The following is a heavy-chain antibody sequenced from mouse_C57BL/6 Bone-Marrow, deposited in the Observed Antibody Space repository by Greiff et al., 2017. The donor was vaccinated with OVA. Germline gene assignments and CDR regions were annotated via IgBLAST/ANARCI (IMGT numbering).Heavy chain of an antibody. D-gene: IGHD2-3*01. V-gene: IGHV6-3*01. CDR3: TSQKDGYYFYWYFDV. J-gene: IGHJ1*03. CDR2: IRLKSDNYAT. CDR1: GFTFSNYW. Sequence: EVKVEESGGGLVQPGGSMKLSCVASGFTFSNYWMNWVRQSPEKGLEWVAQIRLKSDNYATHYAESVKGRFTISRDDSKSSVYLQMNNLRAEDTGIYYCTSQKDGYYFYWYFDVWGTGTTVTVSS.